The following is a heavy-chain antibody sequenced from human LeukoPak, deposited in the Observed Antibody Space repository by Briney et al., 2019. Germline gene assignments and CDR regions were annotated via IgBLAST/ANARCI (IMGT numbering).Heavy chain of an antibody. D-gene: IGHD4-17*01. CDR1: GGSISSYY. V-gene: IGHV4-59*01. CDR3: ARGPDYGDSLDY. CDR2: IYYSGST. Sequence: SETLSLTCTVSGGSISSYYWSWIRQPPGKGLEWIGYIYYSGSTNYNPSLKSRVTISVDTSKNQFSLKLSSVTAADTAVYYCARGPDYGDSLDYWGQGTLVTVSS. J-gene: IGHJ4*02.